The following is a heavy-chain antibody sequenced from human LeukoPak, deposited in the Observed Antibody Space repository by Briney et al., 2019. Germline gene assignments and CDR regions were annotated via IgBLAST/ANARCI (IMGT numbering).Heavy chain of an antibody. D-gene: IGHD5-18*01. CDR2: IYYSGST. V-gene: IGHV4-30-4*01. J-gene: IGHJ4*02. CDR1: GGSISSGDYY. Sequence: PSETLSLTCTVSGGSISSGDYYWSWIRQPPGKGLEWIGYIYYSGSTYYNPSLKSRVTISVDTSKNQFSLKLSSVTAADTAVYYCARGERGPQLWPAWDYWGQGTLVTVSS. CDR3: ARGERGPQLWPAWDY.